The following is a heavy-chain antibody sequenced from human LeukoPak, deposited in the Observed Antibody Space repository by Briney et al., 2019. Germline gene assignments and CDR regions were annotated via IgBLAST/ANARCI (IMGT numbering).Heavy chain of an antibody. CDR3: ARGRRYYYGSGSYRPLAVAFDI. CDR2: IYYSGST. Sequence: PSETLSLTCTVSGGAISSYYWSWIRQPPGKGLEWIGYIYYSGSTNYNPSLKSRVTISVDTPKNQFSLKLSSVTAADTAVYYCARGRRYYYGSGSYRPLAVAFDIWGQGTMVTVSS. D-gene: IGHD3-10*01. J-gene: IGHJ3*02. CDR1: GGAISSYY. V-gene: IGHV4-59*12.